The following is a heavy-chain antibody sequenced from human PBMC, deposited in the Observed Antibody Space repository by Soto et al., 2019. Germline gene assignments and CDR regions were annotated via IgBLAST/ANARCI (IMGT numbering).Heavy chain of an antibody. J-gene: IGHJ6*02. CDR1: GGRCVDYG. CDR3: ARGIGYCSGGSCQPYYYYGMDV. CDR2: ISYYSGSI. V-gene: IGHV3-9*01. D-gene: IGHD2-15*01. Sequence: SLRLSCAASGGRCVDYGMRWVRQVTGKGLEWVSGISYYSGSIGYADSVKGRFTISRDNAKNSLYLQMNSLRAGDTAVYYCARGIGYCSGGSCQPYYYYGMDVWGQGTTVTVSS.